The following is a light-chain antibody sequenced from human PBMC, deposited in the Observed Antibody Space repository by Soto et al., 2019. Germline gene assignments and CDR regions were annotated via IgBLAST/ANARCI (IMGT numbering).Light chain of an antibody. CDR3: MQPLQSWK. CDR2: LGS. V-gene: IGKV2-28*01. Sequence: IVMTQSRLARRSSRAQPPSMSFSSSQSLLHSNGYNYLDWYLQKPGQYPQLLIYLGSNRASGVPDRFSGSGSGTDFTLKISRVEAEDVGVSYCMQPLQSWKFGQGTKVDIK. J-gene: IGKJ1*01. CDR1: QSLLHSNGYNY.